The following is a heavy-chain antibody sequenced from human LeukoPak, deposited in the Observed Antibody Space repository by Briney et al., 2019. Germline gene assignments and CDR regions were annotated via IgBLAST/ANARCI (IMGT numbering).Heavy chain of an antibody. CDR3: ATDLRYGSNFFFQY. D-gene: IGHD5-18*01. J-gene: IGHJ4*02. Sequence: GKSLRLSCAASGFTFNTYIMHWVRQSPGKGLEWVAVMSHSGTSIDYADSVKGRFTISRDNSKNTLYLQMNGLQTDDTAVYYCATDLRYGSNFFFQYWGLGTLVAVSS. V-gene: IGHV3-30*14. CDR2: MSHSGTSI. CDR1: GFTFNTYI.